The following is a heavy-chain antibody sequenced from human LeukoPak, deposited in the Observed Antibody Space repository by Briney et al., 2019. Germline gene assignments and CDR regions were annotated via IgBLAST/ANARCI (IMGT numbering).Heavy chain of an antibody. D-gene: IGHD3-16*02. Sequence: PSETLSLXCAVYGGSFSGYYWSWIRQPPGKGLEWIGEINHSGSTNYNPSLKSRVTISVDTSKNQFSLKLSSVTAADTAVYYCARVRDYVWGSYRSSSGFDYWGQGTLVTVSS. CDR2: INHSGST. CDR3: ARVRDYVWGSYRSSSGFDY. CDR1: GGSFSGYY. J-gene: IGHJ4*02. V-gene: IGHV4-34*01.